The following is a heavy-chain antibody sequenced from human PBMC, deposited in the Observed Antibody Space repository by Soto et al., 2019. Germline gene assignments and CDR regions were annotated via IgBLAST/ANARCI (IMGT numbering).Heavy chain of an antibody. CDR1: GDSMTNSY. J-gene: IGHJ6*02. Sequence: SETLSLTCTVSGDSMTNSYWGWIRQPPGKGLEWIGYVYYSGATNYNPSLKSRVSMSPDPSRNQFSLKLTSVTAADTAVYYCARAMGDWGTYYYYYGMDVWCQGTMVTVSS. V-gene: IGHV4-59*01. CDR2: VYYSGAT. CDR3: ARAMGDWGTYYYYYGMDV. D-gene: IGHD3-16*01.